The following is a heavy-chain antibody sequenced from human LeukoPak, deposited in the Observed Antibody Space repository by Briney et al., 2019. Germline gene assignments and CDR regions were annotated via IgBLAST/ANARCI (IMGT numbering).Heavy chain of an antibody. Sequence: GGSLRLSPAASGFTLSSNYMSWVCQAPGKGLEWVSVIYSGGSTYYADSVKGRFTISRDNSKNTLYLQMNSLRAEDTAVYYCASSQYGPSFDYWGQGTLVTVSS. CDR1: GFTLSSNY. CDR3: ASSQYGPSFDY. J-gene: IGHJ4*02. V-gene: IGHV3-53*01. D-gene: IGHD2-2*01. CDR2: IYSGGST.